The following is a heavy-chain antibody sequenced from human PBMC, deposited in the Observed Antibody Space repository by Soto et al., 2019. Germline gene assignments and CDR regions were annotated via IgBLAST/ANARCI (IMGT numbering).Heavy chain of an antibody. Sequence: QVQLVQSGAEVKEPGDSVRVSCVASGYTFTAYHIHWVRQAPGQGLEWMGWNNPKFGVTTYAQDFQGRVSMTRDMSISTVSMELSRLTSDDTAIYYCARNMDYYYGRGSGNGHGVWGQGTTVTVFS. V-gene: IGHV1-2*02. J-gene: IGHJ6*02. CDR2: NNPKFGVT. CDR1: GYTFTAYH. D-gene: IGHD3-10*02. CDR3: ARNMDYYYGRGSGNGHGV.